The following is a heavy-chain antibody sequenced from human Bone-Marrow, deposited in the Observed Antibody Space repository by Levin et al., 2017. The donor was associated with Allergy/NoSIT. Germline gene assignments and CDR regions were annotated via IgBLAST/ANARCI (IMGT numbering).Heavy chain of an antibody. D-gene: IGHD6-13*01. V-gene: IGHV3-15*01. J-gene: IGHJ3*02. CDR1: GFTFSNAW. CDR2: IKSKTDGGTT. Sequence: LSLTCAASGFTFSNAWMSWVRQAPGKGLEWVGRIKSKTDGGTTDYAAPVKGRFTISRDDSKNTLYLQMNSLKTEDTAVYYCTTASKAAAGKGDAFDIWGQGTMVTVSS. CDR3: TTASKAAAGKGDAFDI.